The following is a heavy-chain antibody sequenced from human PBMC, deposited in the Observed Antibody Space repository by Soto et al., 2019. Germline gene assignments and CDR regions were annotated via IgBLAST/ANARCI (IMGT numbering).Heavy chain of an antibody. CDR1: EFTFSTHS. Sequence: QVQLVESGGGVVQPGRSLRLSCAASEFTFSTHSKRWAPQAPGKGREGVEVISNDGSIKYYADSVKGRFTISRDNSKNTAYLQMNSLRAEDTAVFYCAREWSTSGDLDYWGQGTLVIVSS. V-gene: IGHV3-30-3*01. D-gene: IGHD3-10*01. CDR2: ISNDGSIK. J-gene: IGHJ4*02. CDR3: AREWSTSGDLDY.